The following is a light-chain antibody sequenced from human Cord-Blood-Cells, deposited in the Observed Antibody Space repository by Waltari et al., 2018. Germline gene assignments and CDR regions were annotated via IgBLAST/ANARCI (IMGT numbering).Light chain of an antibody. CDR2: DVS. CDR1: SSDVGGYNY. V-gene: IGLV2-11*01. Sequence: QSALTQPRSVSGSPGQSVTISCTGTSSDVGGYNYVPWYQQHPGKAPKLMIYDVSKRPSGVPDRFSGSKSGYTASLTISGLQAEDEADYYCCSYAGSYTNVFGTGTKVTVL. CDR3: CSYAGSYTNV. J-gene: IGLJ1*01.